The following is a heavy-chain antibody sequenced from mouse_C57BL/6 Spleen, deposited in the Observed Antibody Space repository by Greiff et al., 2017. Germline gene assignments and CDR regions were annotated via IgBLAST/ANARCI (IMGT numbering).Heavy chain of an antibody. J-gene: IGHJ3*01. V-gene: IGHV1-63*01. CDR2: IYPGGGYT. Sequence: VKLMESGAELVRPGTSVKMSCKASGYTFTNYWIGWAKQRPGHGLEWIGDIYPGGGYTNYNEKFKGKATLTADKSSSTAYMQFSSLTSEDSAIYYCARSSAQATSWFAYWGQGTLVTVSA. D-gene: IGHD3-2*02. CDR3: ARSSAQATSWFAY. CDR1: GYTFTNYW.